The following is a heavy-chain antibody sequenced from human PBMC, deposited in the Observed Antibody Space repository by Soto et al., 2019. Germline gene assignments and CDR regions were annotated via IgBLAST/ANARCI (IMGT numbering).Heavy chain of an antibody. CDR2: ISYDGSNK. D-gene: IGHD3-10*01. J-gene: IGHJ4*02. CDR3: ARGLLWFGELLSNIDY. V-gene: IGHV3-30*03. Sequence: LRLSCAASGFTFSSYGMHWVRQAPGKGLEWVAVISYDGSNKYYADSVKGRFTISRDNSKNTLYLQMNSLRAEDTAVYYRARGLLWFGELLSNIDYWGQGTLVTVSS. CDR1: GFTFSSYG.